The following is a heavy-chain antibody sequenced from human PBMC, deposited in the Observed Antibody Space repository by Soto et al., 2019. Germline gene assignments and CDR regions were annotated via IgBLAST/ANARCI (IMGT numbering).Heavy chain of an antibody. Sequence: PSETLSLTCTVSGDSLSSSRYYWGWIRQPPGKGLEWIGSIYYSGSTYYNPSLKSRVTISVDTSKNQFSLKLSSVTAADTAVYYCARHLEDEYVATIDSLDYWGQGTLVTVSS. CDR3: ARHLEDEYVATIDSLDY. CDR1: GDSLSSSRYY. D-gene: IGHD5-12*01. J-gene: IGHJ4*02. CDR2: IYYSGST. V-gene: IGHV4-39*01.